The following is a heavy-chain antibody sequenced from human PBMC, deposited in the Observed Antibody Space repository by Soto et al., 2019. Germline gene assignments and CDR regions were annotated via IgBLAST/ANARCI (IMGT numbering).Heavy chain of an antibody. CDR1: GGSISSGDYY. D-gene: IGHD6-6*01. Sequence: QVQLQESGPGLVKPSQTLSLTCTVSGGSISSGDYYWSWIRQPPGKGLEWIGYIYHSGSTYYNPSLKSRVXIXVYXSKNQFSLTLSSVTAADTAVYYCARERPDGARLDPWGQGTLVTVSS. CDR2: IYHSGST. J-gene: IGHJ5*02. V-gene: IGHV4-30-4*01. CDR3: ARERPDGARLDP.